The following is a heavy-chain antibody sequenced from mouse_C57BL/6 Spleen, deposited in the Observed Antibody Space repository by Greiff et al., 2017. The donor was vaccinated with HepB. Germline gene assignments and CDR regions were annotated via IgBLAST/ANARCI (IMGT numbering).Heavy chain of an antibody. CDR1: GFTFSDYG. Sequence: EVKLMESGGGLVKPGGSLRLSCAASGFTFSDYGMHWVRQAPEKGLEWVAYISSGSSTIYYADTVKGRFTISRDNDKNTLFLQMTSLRSEDTAMYYCARPVPYYAMDYWGQGTSVTVSS. CDR2: ISSGSSTI. CDR3: ARPVPYYAMDY. V-gene: IGHV5-17*01. J-gene: IGHJ4*01. D-gene: IGHD5-1*01.